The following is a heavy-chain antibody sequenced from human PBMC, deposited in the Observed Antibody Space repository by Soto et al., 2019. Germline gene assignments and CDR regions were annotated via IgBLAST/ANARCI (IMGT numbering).Heavy chain of an antibody. D-gene: IGHD3-9*01. CDR2: IDWDDDK. CDR3: ARTNTYYDILTGPIYYFDY. Sequence: SGPTLVNPTQTLTLTCTFSGFSLSTSGMCVSWIRQPPGKALEWLALIDWDDDKYYSTSLKTRLTISKDTSKNQVVLTMTNMDPVDTATYYCARTNTYYDILTGPIYYFDYWGQGTLVTVSS. J-gene: IGHJ4*02. CDR1: GFSLSTSGMC. V-gene: IGHV2-70*01.